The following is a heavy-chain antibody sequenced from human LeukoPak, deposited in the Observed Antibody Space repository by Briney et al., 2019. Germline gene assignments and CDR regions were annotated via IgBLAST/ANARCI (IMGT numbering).Heavy chain of an antibody. CDR3: AKREYYYGSGSSYYFDS. CDR2: ISGGGDST. J-gene: IGHJ4*02. Sequence: GGSLRLSCAASGFTFSSHVMSWVRQAPGKGLEWVSNISGGGDSTYYADSVKGRFSISRDNSKNTLYLQMNSLRAEDTAVYYCAKREYYYGSGSSYYFDSWGQGTLVTVSS. V-gene: IGHV3-23*01. D-gene: IGHD3-10*01. CDR1: GFTFSSHV.